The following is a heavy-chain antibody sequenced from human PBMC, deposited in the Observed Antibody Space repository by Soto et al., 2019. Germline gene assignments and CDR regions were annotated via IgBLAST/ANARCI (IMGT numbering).Heavy chain of an antibody. Sequence: GGSLRLSCAASGFTFSDYYMSWIRQAPGKGLEWVSYISSSGSTIYYADSVKGRFTISRVNAKNSLYLQMNSLRAEDTAVYYCVRERVKSSSSWPYYYYYGMDVWGQGTTVTVSS. V-gene: IGHV3-11*01. J-gene: IGHJ6*02. CDR1: GFTFSDYY. CDR3: VRERVKSSSSWPYYYYYGMDV. CDR2: ISSSGSTI. D-gene: IGHD6-13*01.